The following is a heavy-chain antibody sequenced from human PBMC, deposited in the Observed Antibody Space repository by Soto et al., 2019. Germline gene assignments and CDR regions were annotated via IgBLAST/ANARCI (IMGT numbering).Heavy chain of an antibody. CDR1: DDSIRSGVYS. D-gene: IGHD2-21*02. CDR2: IYYTGNT. V-gene: IGHV4-30-2*01. CDR3: ARLHPGYCGGDCYPDFHS. J-gene: IGHJ4*02. Sequence: QVQLQESGSGLVKPSQTLSLTCAVSDDSIRSGVYSWTWIRQPPGKGLEWIGYIYYTGNTYYNPSLKRRVTTSVDRSKIPFSLTLHSVTAAYTAVYYCARLHPGYCGGDCYPDFHSWGQGILVTV.